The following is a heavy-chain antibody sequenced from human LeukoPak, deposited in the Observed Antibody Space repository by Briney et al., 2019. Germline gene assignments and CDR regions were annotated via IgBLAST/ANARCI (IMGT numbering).Heavy chain of an antibody. J-gene: IGHJ5*02. CDR3: ATDGAGFDT. CDR2: INIGGTNT. CDR1: GFTFNDYY. V-gene: IGHV3-11*01. Sequence: KAGGSLRLSCAASGFTFNDYYMCWIRQAPGKGLEWLSYINIGGTNTHYADSVKGRFTISRDNAKKSLYLEMNNLRAEDTAVYYCATDGAGFDTWGQGVLVTVSS.